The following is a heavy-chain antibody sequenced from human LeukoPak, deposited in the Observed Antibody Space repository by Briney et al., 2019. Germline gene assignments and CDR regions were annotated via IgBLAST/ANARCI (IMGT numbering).Heavy chain of an antibody. V-gene: IGHV3-21*01. CDR1: GFTFCNYN. CDR2: ISSSRSSYI. Sequence: GGSLRLSCAASGFTFCNYNMNWVRQAPGKGLEWVSTISSSRSSYIYYADSVKGRFTISRDNAKNSLYLQMNSLRAEDTAVYYCARDPPSFQYWGQGTLVTVSA. CDR3: ARDPPSFQY. J-gene: IGHJ1*01.